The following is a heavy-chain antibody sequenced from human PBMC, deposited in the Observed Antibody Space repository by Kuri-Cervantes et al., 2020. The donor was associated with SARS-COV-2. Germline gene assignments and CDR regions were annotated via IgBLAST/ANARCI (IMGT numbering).Heavy chain of an antibody. J-gene: IGHJ4*02. CDR3: AGHDY. Sequence: SETLSLTCTVSGGSISSGGYYWGWTRQPPGKGLEFIGTIYYDGSNYYNTYLKSRVTISVDTSKNQFSLKLSSVTAADTAVYYCAGHDYWGQGTLVTVSS. CDR1: GGSISSGGYY. CDR2: IYYDGSN. V-gene: IGHV4-39*01.